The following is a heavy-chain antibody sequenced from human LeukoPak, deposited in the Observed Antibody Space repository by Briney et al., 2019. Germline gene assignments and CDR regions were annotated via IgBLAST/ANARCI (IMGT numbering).Heavy chain of an antibody. J-gene: IGHJ5*02. CDR3: AKDLSRNTADR. Sequence: GGSLSLSCAASGFTSTNYWMDWFRQAPGKGLLWVSRINPDATIIDYADSVKGRFTISRDNAKNLLYLQMNGLRADDTAVYYCAKDLSRNTADRWGQGTLVAVSS. V-gene: IGHV3-74*01. D-gene: IGHD1/OR15-1a*01. CDR2: INPDATII. CDR1: GFTSTNYW.